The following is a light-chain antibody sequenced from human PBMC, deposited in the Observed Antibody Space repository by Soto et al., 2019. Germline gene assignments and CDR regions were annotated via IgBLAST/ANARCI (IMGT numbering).Light chain of an antibody. Sequence: IIMTQSPATLSVPPGERATLSCRASKSVNSNLAWYQQKPGKTPRLLIYGASTRATGIPARFSGSGSGTEFTLTISSLQSEDFAIYYCQQYDYWQLTFGQGTKLE. CDR1: KSVNSN. J-gene: IGKJ5*01. CDR3: QQYDYWQLT. V-gene: IGKV3D-15*01. CDR2: GAS.